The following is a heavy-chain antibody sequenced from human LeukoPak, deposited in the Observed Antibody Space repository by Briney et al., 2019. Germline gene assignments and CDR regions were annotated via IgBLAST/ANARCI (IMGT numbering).Heavy chain of an antibody. J-gene: IGHJ4*02. CDR1: GFTFSSYD. CDR2: ISDDGSNK. Sequence: GGSLRLPCAASGFTFSSYDMHWVRQAPGKGLEWVAVISDDGSNKYDADSVKGRFTISRDNSKNTLYLQMNSLRAEDTAVYHCARGRGVVPTAMLVYWGQGTLVTVSS. CDR3: ARGRGVVPTAMLVY. V-gene: IGHV3-30-3*01. D-gene: IGHD2-2*01.